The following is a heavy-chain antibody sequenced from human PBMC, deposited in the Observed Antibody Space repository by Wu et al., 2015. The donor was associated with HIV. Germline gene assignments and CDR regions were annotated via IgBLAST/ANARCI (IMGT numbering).Heavy chain of an antibody. Sequence: QVQLVQSGAEVKKPGASVKVSCKASGYRFTSHGIGWVRQAPGQGLEWMGWISTYNGNRNYVQKFQGRVTMTTDTSTNTAYMELRSLRSDDTAIYYCARVGCSSISCWYYFDYWGQGTLVTVSS. J-gene: IGHJ4*02. V-gene: IGHV1-18*01. CDR2: ISTYNGNR. CDR1: GYRFTSHG. CDR3: ARVGCSSISCWYYFDY. D-gene: IGHD2-2*01.